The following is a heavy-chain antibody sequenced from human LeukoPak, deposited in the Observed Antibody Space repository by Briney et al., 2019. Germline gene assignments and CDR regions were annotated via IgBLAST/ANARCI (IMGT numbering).Heavy chain of an antibody. Sequence: GGSLRLSCAASGFTFSSYGMNWVRQAPGKGLEWVSSISSSSSYIYYADSVKGRFTISRDNAKNSLYLQMNSLRAEDTAVYYCARASTTVTTYGYWGQGTLVTVSS. CDR2: ISSSSSYI. J-gene: IGHJ4*02. D-gene: IGHD4-17*01. CDR3: ARASTTVTTYGY. V-gene: IGHV3-21*01. CDR1: GFTFSSYG.